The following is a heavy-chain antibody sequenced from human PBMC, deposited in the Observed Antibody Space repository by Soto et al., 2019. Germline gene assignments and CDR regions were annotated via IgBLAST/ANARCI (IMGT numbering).Heavy chain of an antibody. V-gene: IGHV1-18*04. J-gene: IGHJ4*02. D-gene: IGHD1-26*01. CDR1: GYTFSNFG. CDR2: ISPSNDNT. Sequence: QVQLVQSGTAVKKPGASMKVSCKASGYTFSNFGINWVRQAPGQGLEWMGWISPSNDNTNYAQKFQGRVTMTTDTPTSTVYMELRSLRSDDTAVYFCAKDRESASYEPFDYWGQGTLVTVSS. CDR3: AKDRESASYEPFDY.